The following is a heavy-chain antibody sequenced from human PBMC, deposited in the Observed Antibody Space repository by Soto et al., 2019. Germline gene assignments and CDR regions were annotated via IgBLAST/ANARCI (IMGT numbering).Heavy chain of an antibody. CDR3: ARGPYCSSTSCLGWFDP. D-gene: IGHD2-2*01. J-gene: IGHJ5*02. CDR1: GYTFTSYD. Sequence: ASVEVSCRASGYTFTSYDINWVRQATGQGLEWMGWMNPNSGNTGYAQKFQGRVTMTRNTSISTAYMELSSLRSEDTAVYYCARGPYCSSTSCLGWFDPWGQGTLVTVSS. CDR2: MNPNSGNT. V-gene: IGHV1-8*01.